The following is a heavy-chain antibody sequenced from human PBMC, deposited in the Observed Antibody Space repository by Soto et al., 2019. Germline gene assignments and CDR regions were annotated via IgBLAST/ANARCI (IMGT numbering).Heavy chain of an antibody. CDR3: ARDTYYDSSGYHY. V-gene: IGHV1-69*08. CDR2: IIPILGIA. D-gene: IGHD3-22*01. J-gene: IGHJ4*02. Sequence: QVQLVQSGAAVKKPGSSVKVSCKASGGTFSSYTISWVRQAPGQGLEWMGRIIPILGIANYAQKFQGRVTITADKSTSTAYMELSSLRSEDTAVYYCARDTYYDSSGYHYWGQGTLVTVSS. CDR1: GGTFSSYT.